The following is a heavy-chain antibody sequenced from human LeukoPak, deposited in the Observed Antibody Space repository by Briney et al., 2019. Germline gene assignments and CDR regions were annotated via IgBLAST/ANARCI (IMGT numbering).Heavy chain of an antibody. CDR2: IKSKTDGGTT. V-gene: IGHV3-15*01. D-gene: IGHD5-12*01. Sequence: PGGSLRLSCAASGFTSSNAWMSWVRQAPGKGLEWVGRIKSKTDGGTTDYAAPVKGRFTISRDDSKNTLYLQMNSLKTEDTAMYYCASNVDSGFDVWGQGKMVTGSS. CDR1: GFTSSNAW. CDR3: ASNVDSGFDV. J-gene: IGHJ3*01.